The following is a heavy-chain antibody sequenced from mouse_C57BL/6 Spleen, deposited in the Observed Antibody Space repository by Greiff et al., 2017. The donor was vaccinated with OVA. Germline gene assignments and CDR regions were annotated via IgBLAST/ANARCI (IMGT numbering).Heavy chain of an antibody. CDR3: AREGSGYPYYFDY. Sequence: EVKVVESEGGLVQPGSSMKLSCTASGFTFSDYYMAWVRQVPEKGLEWVANINYDGSSTYYLDSLKSRFIISRDNAKNILYLQMSSLKSEDTATYYCAREGSGYPYYFDYWGQGTTLTVSS. V-gene: IGHV5-16*01. D-gene: IGHD3-1*01. CDR2: INYDGSST. J-gene: IGHJ2*01. CDR1: GFTFSDYY.